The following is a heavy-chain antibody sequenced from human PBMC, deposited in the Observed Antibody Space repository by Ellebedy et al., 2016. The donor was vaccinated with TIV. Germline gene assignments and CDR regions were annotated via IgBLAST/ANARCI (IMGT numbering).Heavy chain of an antibody. CDR2: ISTSGTTI. Sequence: GESLKISCAASGFTFSSYAMTWVRQAPGKGLEWISLISTSGTTIYYADSVKGRFTISRDNAKNSLYLQLNSLRSEDTAVYYCARSRWVGFWGQGTLVTVSS. V-gene: IGHV3-11*01. CDR1: GFTFSSYA. D-gene: IGHD4-23*01. J-gene: IGHJ4*02. CDR3: ARSRWVGF.